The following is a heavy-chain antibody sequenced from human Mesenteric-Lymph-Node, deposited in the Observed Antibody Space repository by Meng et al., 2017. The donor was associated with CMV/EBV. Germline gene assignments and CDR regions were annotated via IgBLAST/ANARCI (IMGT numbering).Heavy chain of an antibody. D-gene: IGHD1-26*01. CDR3: ARILVGSTINYFDY. V-gene: IGHV4-59*01. CDR2: IYYIGGT. Sequence: CTVSGGYISSYYWSWIRQPPGKGLEWIGHIYYIGGTNYNPSLESRVTISIDTSKNQFSLRLSSVTAADTAVYYCARILVGSTINYFDYWGQGTLVTVSS. J-gene: IGHJ4*02. CDR1: GGYISSYY.